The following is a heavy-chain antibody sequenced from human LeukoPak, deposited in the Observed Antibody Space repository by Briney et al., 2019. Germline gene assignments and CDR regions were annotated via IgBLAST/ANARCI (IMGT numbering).Heavy chain of an antibody. CDR2: INHSGST. CDR3: ARDPPTLGGSDAFDI. Sequence: SETLSLTCAVYGGSFSGYYWSWIRQPPGKGLEWIGEINHSGSTNYNPSLKSRVTISVDTSKNQFSLKLSSVTAADTAVYYCARDPPTLGGSDAFDIWGQGTMVTVSS. J-gene: IGHJ3*02. CDR1: GGSFSGYY. V-gene: IGHV4-34*01. D-gene: IGHD3-16*01.